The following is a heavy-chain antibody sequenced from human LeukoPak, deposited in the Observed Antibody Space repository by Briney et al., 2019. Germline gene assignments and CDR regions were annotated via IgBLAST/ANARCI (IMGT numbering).Heavy chain of an antibody. V-gene: IGHV4-30-4*01. CDR1: GGSFSGYY. D-gene: IGHD3-10*01. CDR2: IYYSGST. Sequence: SETLSLTCAVYGGSFSGYYWSWIRQPPGKGLEWIGYIYYSGSTYYNPSLKSRVTISVDTSKNQFSLKLSSVTAADTAVYYCARDCNGSGSYAAFDIWGQGTMVTVSS. CDR3: ARDCNGSGSYAAFDI. J-gene: IGHJ3*02.